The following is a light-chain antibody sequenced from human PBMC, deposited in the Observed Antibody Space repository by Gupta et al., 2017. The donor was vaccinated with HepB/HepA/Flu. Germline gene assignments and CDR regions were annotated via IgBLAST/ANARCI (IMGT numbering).Light chain of an antibody. CDR2: EDN. V-gene: IGLV1-51*02. CDR3: GTWDSSLSAAV. CDR1: SSNLGNNY. Sequence: QSVLTQPPWVSAALGQTVTISCSGSSSNLGNNYVSWYQQLPGSAPKLLIYEDNKRPSGIPDRVSGSKSGTSATLGITVLQTGDEADYYCGTWDSSLSAAVFGGGTELTVL. J-gene: IGLJ2*01.